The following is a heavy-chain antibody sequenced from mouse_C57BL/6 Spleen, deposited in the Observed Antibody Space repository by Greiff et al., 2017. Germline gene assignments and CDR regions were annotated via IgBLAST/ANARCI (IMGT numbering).Heavy chain of an antibody. D-gene: IGHD2-4*01. V-gene: IGHV3-6*01. CDR2: ISYDGSN. J-gene: IGHJ3*01. CDR3: ARDHYDYAFAY. CDR1: GYSITSGYY. Sequence: EVKLQESGPGLVKPSQSLSLTCSVTGYSITSGYYWNWIRQFPGNKLEWMGYISYDGSNNYNPSLKNRISITRDTSKNQFFLKLNSVTTEDTATYYCARDHYDYAFAYWGQGTLVTVSA.